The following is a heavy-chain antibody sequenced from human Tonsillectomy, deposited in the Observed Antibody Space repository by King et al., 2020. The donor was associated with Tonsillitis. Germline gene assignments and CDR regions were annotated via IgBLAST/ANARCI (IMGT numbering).Heavy chain of an antibody. Sequence: VQLVESGGGLVQPGGSLRLSCAASGFTFSSYAMSWVRQAPGKGLEWVSVISGSGGSTFYADSVKGRFTISRDNSKNTLYLQMNSLRAEDTAVYYCAKVGGVVVTAIGYWGKGTLVTASS. D-gene: IGHD2-21*02. CDR3: AKVGGVVVTAIGY. CDR1: GFTFSSYA. V-gene: IGHV3-23*04. CDR2: ISGSGGST. J-gene: IGHJ4*02.